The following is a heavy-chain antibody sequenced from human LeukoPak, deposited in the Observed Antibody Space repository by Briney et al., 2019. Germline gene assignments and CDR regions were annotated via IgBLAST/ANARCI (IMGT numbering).Heavy chain of an antibody. V-gene: IGHV5-51*01. J-gene: IGHJ6*02. CDR1: GYSFTSYW. Sequence: GESLKISCKGSGYSFTSYWIGWVRQMPGKGLEWMGIIYPGDSDTRYSPSFQGQVTISADKSISTAYLQWSSLKASDTAMYYCARHEYVVAATYYYYYYGMDVWGQGTTVTVSS. CDR2: IYPGDSDT. CDR3: ARHEYVVAATYYYYYYGMDV. D-gene: IGHD2-15*01.